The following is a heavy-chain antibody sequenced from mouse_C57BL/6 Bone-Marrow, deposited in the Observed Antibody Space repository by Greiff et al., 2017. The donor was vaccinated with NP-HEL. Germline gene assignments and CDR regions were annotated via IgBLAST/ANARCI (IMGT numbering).Heavy chain of an antibody. D-gene: IGHD1-2*01. Sequence: VQLQQPGAELVMPGASVKLSCKASGYTFTSYWMHWVKQRPGQGLEWIGEIDPSDSYTNYNQKFKGKSTLTVDKSPSTAYMQLSSLTSEDSAVYYCARHYYGLDYWGQGTTLTVSS. J-gene: IGHJ2*01. CDR3: ARHYYGLDY. V-gene: IGHV1-69*01. CDR2: IDPSDSYT. CDR1: GYTFTSYW.